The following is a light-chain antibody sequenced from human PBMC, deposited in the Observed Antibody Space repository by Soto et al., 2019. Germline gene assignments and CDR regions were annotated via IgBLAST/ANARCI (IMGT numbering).Light chain of an antibody. V-gene: IGKV3-20*01. J-gene: IGKJ4*01. CDR3: QQYGSSLGVT. CDR1: QSVSSSY. CDR2: GAS. Sequence: EIVLTQSPGTQSLSPGERATLSSRAIQSVSSSYLAWYQQKPGQAPRLLIYGASSRATGIPDRFSGSGSGTDFTLTISRLEPEDFAVYYCQQYGSSLGVTFGGGTKVDIK.